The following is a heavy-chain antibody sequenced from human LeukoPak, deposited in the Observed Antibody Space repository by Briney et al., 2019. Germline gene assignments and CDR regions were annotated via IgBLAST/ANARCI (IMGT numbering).Heavy chain of an antibody. J-gene: IGHJ4*02. Sequence: PGGSLRLSCSASGFTFSAYAMHWVRQAPGEGLEYVSAISPNGGSTYYADSVKGRFTISRDNSKNTLYLQMSSLRVEDTAVYYCMPKGNEGYWGQGTLVTVSS. D-gene: IGHD1-1*01. V-gene: IGHV3-64D*06. CDR3: MPKGNEGY. CDR1: GFTFSAYA. CDR2: ISPNGGST.